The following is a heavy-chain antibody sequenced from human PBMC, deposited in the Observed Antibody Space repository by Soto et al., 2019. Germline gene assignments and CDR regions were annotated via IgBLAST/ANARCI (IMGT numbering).Heavy chain of an antibody. CDR2: ISDSGRI. Sequence: PSETLSLTCTVSGGSISTYFWNWLRQPPGKGLEWIAYISDSGRISYNPSLKSRVTISVDASKNQFSLSLSSVIAADTAVYYCARDRIAADATEVAFDFWGQGTMVTVSS. D-gene: IGHD6-13*01. J-gene: IGHJ3*01. V-gene: IGHV4-59*01. CDR1: GGSISTYF. CDR3: ARDRIAADATEVAFDF.